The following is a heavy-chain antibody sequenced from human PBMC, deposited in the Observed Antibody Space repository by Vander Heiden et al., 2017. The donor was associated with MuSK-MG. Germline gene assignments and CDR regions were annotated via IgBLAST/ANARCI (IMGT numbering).Heavy chain of an antibody. J-gene: IGHJ6*02. D-gene: IGHD3-16*01. CDR3: ARVLFGTGGYAMDV. CDR1: GLTFSSAW. V-gene: IGHV3-74*01. CDR2: ISNDGTTT. Sequence: EVQLVESGGGLVQPGGSLRLPCAASGLTFSSAWMAWVRQAPGNGLVWVSRISNDGTTTTYADSVKGRFTISRDNAKNKLYLQIDSLRVEDTAVYYCARVLFGTGGYAMDVWGQGTTVTVSS.